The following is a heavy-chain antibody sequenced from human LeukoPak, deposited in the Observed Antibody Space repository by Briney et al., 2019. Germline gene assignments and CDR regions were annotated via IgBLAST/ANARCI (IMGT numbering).Heavy chain of an antibody. CDR1: GYTFTSYG. D-gene: IGHD1-1*01. V-gene: IGHV1-18*01. CDR2: ISAYNGNT. Sequence: ASVEVSGKASGYTFTSYGISWGRQAPGQRLGWRGWISAYNGNTNYAQKLQGRVTITTDTSTSTAYLELRSLRSDDTAVYYCALYPGTPGYMDVCGKGPTVTVSS. CDR3: ALYPGTPGYMDV. J-gene: IGHJ6*03.